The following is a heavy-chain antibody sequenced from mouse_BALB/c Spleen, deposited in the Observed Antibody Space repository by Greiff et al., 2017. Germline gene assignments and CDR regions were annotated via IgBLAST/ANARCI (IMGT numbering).Heavy chain of an antibody. CDR2: IDPSDSYT. CDR3: ARGGSFAD. J-gene: IGHJ3*01. CDR1: GYTFTSYW. V-gene: IGHV1-69*02. Sequence: QVQLQQPGAELVKPGASVKLSCKASGYTFTSYWMHWVKQRPGQGLEWIGEIDPSDSYTNYNQKFKGKATLTVDKSSSTAYMQLSSLTSEDSAVYYCARGGSFADWGQGTLVTVSA.